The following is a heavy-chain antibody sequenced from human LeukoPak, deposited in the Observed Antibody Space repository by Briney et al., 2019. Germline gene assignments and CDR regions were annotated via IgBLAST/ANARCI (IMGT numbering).Heavy chain of an antibody. CDR1: GFTFIRCW. Sequence: GGSLRLSCVVSGFTFIRCWMNWVRQAPGKGLEWVAHINPDGRDTYYVGSVKGRFTISRDNAQNSMYLQMNSLRVEDTAVYYCTSWGDTTAEYFQRWGQGTLVTVSS. J-gene: IGHJ1*01. D-gene: IGHD2-21*02. CDR3: TSWGDTTAEYFQR. CDR2: INPDGRDT. V-gene: IGHV3-7*01.